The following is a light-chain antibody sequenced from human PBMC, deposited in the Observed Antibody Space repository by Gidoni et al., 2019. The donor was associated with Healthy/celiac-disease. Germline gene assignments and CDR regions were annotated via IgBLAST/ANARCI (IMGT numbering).Light chain of an antibody. CDR2: DAS. Sequence: EIELTQSPATLSLSPGERATLSCRASQSVSSYLAWYQQKPGQAPRLLIYDASNRATGIPARFSGSGSGTDFTLTISSLEPEDFAVYYCQQRSNWHTFGQGTKLEIK. CDR3: QQRSNWHT. CDR1: QSVSSY. J-gene: IGKJ2*01. V-gene: IGKV3-11*01.